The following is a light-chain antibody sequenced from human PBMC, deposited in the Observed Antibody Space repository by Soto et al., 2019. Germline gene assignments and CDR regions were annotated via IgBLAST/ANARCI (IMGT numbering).Light chain of an antibody. CDR1: SSNIGTNY. CDR3: ASWDDHLSAVV. CDR2: WTN. Sequence: QSVLSQPPSWSATAGQVVSISCSGRSSNIGTNYVYWYQQFPGTAPKLLIFWTNQRPSGVPDRFSGSRSGTSASLGIDGLRSDDEATYFCASWDDHLSAVVFGGGTKLTVL. J-gene: IGLJ2*01. V-gene: IGLV1-47*01.